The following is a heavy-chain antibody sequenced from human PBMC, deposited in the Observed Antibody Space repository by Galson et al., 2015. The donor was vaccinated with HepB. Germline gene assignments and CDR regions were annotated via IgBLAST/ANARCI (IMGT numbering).Heavy chain of an antibody. J-gene: IGHJ3*02. V-gene: IGHV3-7*03. CDR1: GFTFSNYW. Sequence: SLRLSCAASGFTFSNYWMCWVRQAPGKGLEWVANIKQDGSEKYYVDSVKGRFTVSRDNSKNSLYPQMNSLKTEDTAVYYCTTGPLTTRTEDDAFDIWGQGTMVTVSS. CDR2: IKQDGSEK. CDR3: TTGPLTTRTEDDAFDI. D-gene: IGHD4-11*01.